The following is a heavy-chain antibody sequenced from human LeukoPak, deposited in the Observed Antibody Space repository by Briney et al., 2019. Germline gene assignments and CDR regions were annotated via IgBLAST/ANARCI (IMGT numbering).Heavy chain of an antibody. CDR3: AKDAQRGFDYSNSLEY. Sequence: GRSLRLSCAASGFTYSHYGMHWVRQAPGKGLEWVAVIWSDGTEKYYADAVKGRSTISRDNSRNTLYLQMNSLRGEDTAVYYCAKDAQRGFDYSNSLEYWGQGTLVTVSS. J-gene: IGHJ4*02. CDR2: IWSDGTEK. D-gene: IGHD4-11*01. V-gene: IGHV3-33*06. CDR1: GFTYSHYG.